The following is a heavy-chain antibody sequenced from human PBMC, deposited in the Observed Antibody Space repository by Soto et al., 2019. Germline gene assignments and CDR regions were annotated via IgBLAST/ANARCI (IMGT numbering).Heavy chain of an antibody. Sequence: SVKVSCKASGGTFSSYAISWVRQAPGQGLEWMGGIIPIFGTANYAQKFQGRVTITADESKNQFSLQLNSVTPEDTAVYYCASGSSGYNWFDPWGQGTLVTVSS. V-gene: IGHV1-69*13. CDR1: GGTFSSYA. CDR2: IIPIFGTA. D-gene: IGHD3-22*01. J-gene: IGHJ5*02. CDR3: ASGSSGYNWFDP.